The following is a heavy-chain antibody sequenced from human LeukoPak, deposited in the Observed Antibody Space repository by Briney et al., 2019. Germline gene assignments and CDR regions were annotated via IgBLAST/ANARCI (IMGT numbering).Heavy chain of an antibody. V-gene: IGHV4-34*01. CDR1: GGSFSGYY. Sequence: SETLSLTCAVYGGSFSGYYWSWIRQPPGKGLEWIGEINHSGSTNYNPSPKSRVTISVDTSKNQFSLKLSSVTAADTAVYYCARGRHPRYCSSTSCPLGYYMDVWGKGTTVTVSS. D-gene: IGHD2-2*01. CDR2: INHSGST. CDR3: ARGRHPRYCSSTSCPLGYYMDV. J-gene: IGHJ6*03.